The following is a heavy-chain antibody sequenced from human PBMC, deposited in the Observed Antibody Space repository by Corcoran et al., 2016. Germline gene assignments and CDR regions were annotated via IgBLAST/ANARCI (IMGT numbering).Heavy chain of an antibody. CDR3: ARGEVVVAATPYYFDS. V-gene: IGHV3-33*01. CDR2: IWYDGSNK. J-gene: IGHJ4*02. D-gene: IGHD2-15*01. CDR1: GFTFSSYG. Sequence: QVQLVESGGGVVQPGRSLRLSCAASGFTFSSYGMHWVRQAPGKGLEWVAVIWYDGSNKYYADSVKGRFTISRDNSKNTLYLQMNSLRAEETAVYYWARGEVVVAATPYYFDSWGQGTLVTVSS.